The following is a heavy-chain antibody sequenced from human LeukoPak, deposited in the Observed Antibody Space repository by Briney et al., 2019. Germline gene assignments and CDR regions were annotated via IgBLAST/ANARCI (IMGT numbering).Heavy chain of an antibody. CDR3: AKPIRPAAIPYLGY. J-gene: IGHJ4*02. D-gene: IGHD2-2*02. V-gene: IGHV3-23*01. Sequence: GGSLRLSCAASGFTFSSYAMSSVRQAPGKGLEWVSAISGSGGSTYYADSVKGRFTISRDNSKNTLYLQMNSLRAEDTAVYYCAKPIRPAAIPYLGYWGQGTLVTVSS. CDR1: GFTFSSYA. CDR2: ISGSGGST.